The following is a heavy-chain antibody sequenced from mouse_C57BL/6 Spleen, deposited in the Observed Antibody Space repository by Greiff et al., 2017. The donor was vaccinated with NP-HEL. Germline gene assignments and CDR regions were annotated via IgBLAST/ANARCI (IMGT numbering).Heavy chain of an antibody. V-gene: IGHV1-64*01. D-gene: IGHD2-1*01. J-gene: IGHJ4*01. CDR1: GYTFTSYW. CDR2: IHPNSGST. Sequence: VQLQQPGAELVKPGASVKLSCKASGYTFTSYWMHWVKQRPGQGLEWIGMIHPNSGSTNYNEKFKSKATLTVDKSSSTAYMQLSSLTSEDSAVYYCARWLSYGAMDYWGQGTSVTVSS. CDR3: ARWLSYGAMDY.